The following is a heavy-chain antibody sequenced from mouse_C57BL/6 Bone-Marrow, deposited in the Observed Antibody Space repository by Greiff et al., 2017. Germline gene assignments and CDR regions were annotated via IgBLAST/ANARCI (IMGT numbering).Heavy chain of an antibody. CDR1: GFTFSDYY. D-gene: IGHD2-3*01. CDR3: ARDPFYDGYYWYFDV. J-gene: IGHJ1*03. V-gene: IGHV5-16*01. CDR2: INYDGSST. Sequence: EVKLVESEGGLVQPGSSMKLSCTASGFTFSDYYMAWVRQVPEKGLEWVANINYDGSSTYYLDSLKSRFIISRDNAKNILYLQMSSLKSEDTATYYCARDPFYDGYYWYFDVWGTGTTVTVSS.